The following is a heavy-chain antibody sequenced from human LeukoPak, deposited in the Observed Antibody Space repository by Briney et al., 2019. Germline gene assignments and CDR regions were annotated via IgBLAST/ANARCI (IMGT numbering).Heavy chain of an antibody. Sequence: GGSLRLSCAASGFTVSSNYMSWVRQVPGKGLEWVGRIISISGGGTSDYPAPVKGRFTISRDDSKNTVYLQMNSLKTEDTAVYYCTTHRGEWVLDSWGQGTLVTVSS. V-gene: IGHV3-15*01. CDR3: TTHRGEWVLDS. D-gene: IGHD3-16*01. CDR2: IISISGGGTS. CDR1: GFTVSSNY. J-gene: IGHJ4*02.